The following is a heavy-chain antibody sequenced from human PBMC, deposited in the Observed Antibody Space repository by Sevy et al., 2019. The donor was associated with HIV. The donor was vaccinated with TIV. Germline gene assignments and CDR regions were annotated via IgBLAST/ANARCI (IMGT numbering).Heavy chain of an antibody. CDR1: GYTFTSYH. D-gene: IGHD1-26*01. Sequence: ASVKVSCKASGYTFTSYHITWVRQAPGQGLEWMGWITAYNGNTNYAQRLQGRVTMTTDTSTSTAYMELRSLRSDDTAVYYCARAPSGSQGPCQYFRHWGQGTLVTVSS. CDR3: ARAPSGSQGPCQYFRH. V-gene: IGHV1-18*01. J-gene: IGHJ1*01. CDR2: ITAYNGNT.